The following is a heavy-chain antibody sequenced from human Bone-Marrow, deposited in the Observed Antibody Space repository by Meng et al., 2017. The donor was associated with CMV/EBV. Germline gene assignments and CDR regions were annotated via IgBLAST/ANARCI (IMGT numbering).Heavy chain of an antibody. D-gene: IGHD3-22*01. J-gene: IGHJ4*02. CDR3: TRRYYDSSGYYD. V-gene: IGHV3-73*01. Sequence: GGSLRFSCAASGFTFSGSAMHWVRQASGKGLEWVGRIRSKANSYATAYAASVKGRFTISRDDSKNTAYLQMNSLKTEDTAVYYCTRRYYDSSGYYDWGQGTLVTVSS. CDR2: IRSKANSYAT. CDR1: GFTFSGSA.